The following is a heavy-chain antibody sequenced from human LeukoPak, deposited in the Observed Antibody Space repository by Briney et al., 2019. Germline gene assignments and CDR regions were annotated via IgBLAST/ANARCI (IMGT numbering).Heavy chain of an antibody. CDR1: GFTFSSYS. CDR3: ARDKQYQLLSYAFDI. CDR2: ISSSSSYI. D-gene: IGHD2-2*01. J-gene: IGHJ3*02. V-gene: IGHV3-21*01. Sequence: RGSLRLSCAASGFTFSSYSMNWVRQAPGKGLEWVSSISSSSSYIYYADSVKGRFTISRDNAKNSLYLQMNSLRAEDTAVYYCARDKQYQLLSYAFDIWGQGTMVTDSS.